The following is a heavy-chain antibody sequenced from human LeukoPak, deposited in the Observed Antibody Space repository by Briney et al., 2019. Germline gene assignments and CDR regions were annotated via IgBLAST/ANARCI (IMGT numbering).Heavy chain of an antibody. CDR3: ARIVAAAAGTNWFDP. V-gene: IGHV4-28*01. CDR1: GYSISSNNW. D-gene: IGHD6-13*01. Sequence: SDTLSLTCTVSGYSISSNNWWGWIRQSPGKGLEWTGYIYYRGDTEYNPSLKSRVTMSVDTSKNQFSLNLNSVTAVDTAVYYCARIVAAAAGTNWFDPWGQGTLVTVSS. CDR2: IYYRGDT. J-gene: IGHJ5*02.